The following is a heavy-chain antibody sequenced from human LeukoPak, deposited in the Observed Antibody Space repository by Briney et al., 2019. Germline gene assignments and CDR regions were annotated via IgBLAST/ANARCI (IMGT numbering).Heavy chain of an antibody. V-gene: IGHV3-30*18. CDR2: ISYDGSNK. CDR3: AKDLAEYGDALGYYYGMDV. CDR1: GFTFSSYG. J-gene: IGHJ6*02. Sequence: GGSLRLSCAASGFTFSSYGMHWVRQAPGKGLEWVAVISYDGSNKYYADSVKGRFTISRDDSKNTLYLQMNSLRAEDTAVYYCAKDLAEYGDALGYYYGMDVWGQGTTVTVSS. D-gene: IGHD4-17*01.